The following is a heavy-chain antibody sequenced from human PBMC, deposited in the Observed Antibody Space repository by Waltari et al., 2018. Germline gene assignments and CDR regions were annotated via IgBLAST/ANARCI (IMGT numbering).Heavy chain of an antibody. V-gene: IGHV3-23*01. CDR2: ISVSGDST. D-gene: IGHD3-22*01. CDR3: AKRMYSSGGAFDI. Sequence: EVQLLESGGGLVQPGGSLRLSCAASGFTFSSYGMGWVRQAPGKGLEWVSVISVSGDSTYYADSVKGRFTISRDNSKNTLSLQMSSLRAEDTAVYYCAKRMYSSGGAFDIWGQETMVTVSS. CDR1: GFTFSSYG. J-gene: IGHJ3*02.